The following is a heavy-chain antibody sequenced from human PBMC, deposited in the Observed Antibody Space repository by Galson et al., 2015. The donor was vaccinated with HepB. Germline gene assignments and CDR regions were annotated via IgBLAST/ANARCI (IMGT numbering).Heavy chain of an antibody. D-gene: IGHD2-15*01. CDR3: ARGGRTIAVPGSGGSFDF. V-gene: IGHV6-1*01. CDR2: TYYRSKWYN. CDR1: GDSVSSNNAA. Sequence: CAISGDSVSSNNAAWNWIRQSPSRGLEWLGRTYYRSKWYNDYAVSVTSRIIIIPDTSKNQFSLQLNSVTPEDTAVYYCARGGRTIAVPGSGGSFDFWGQGTMVTVSS. J-gene: IGHJ3*01.